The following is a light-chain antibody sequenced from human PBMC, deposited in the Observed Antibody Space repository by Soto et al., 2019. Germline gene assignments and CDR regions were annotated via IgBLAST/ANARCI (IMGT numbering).Light chain of an antibody. CDR3: SLYTSSSTYV. V-gene: IGLV2-18*01. CDR1: SSDVGSYNR. Sequence: QSVLTQPASVSGSPGQSVTISCTGTSSDVGSYNRLSWYQQHPGTAPKLIMYEVNPRPSGVPDRFSGSKSGSTASLTISGLQAEDEADYYCSLYTSSSTYVFGTGTKLTVL. CDR2: EVN. J-gene: IGLJ1*01.